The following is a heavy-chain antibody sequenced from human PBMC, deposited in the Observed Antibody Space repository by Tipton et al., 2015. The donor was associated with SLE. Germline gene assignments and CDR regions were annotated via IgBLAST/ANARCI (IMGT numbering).Heavy chain of an antibody. CDR2: ISYIGSP. Sequence: TLSLTCTVSGDSISSHYWSWIRQPPGKGLEWIGFISYIGSPNYNPSLKSRVTISVDTSKNHFSLKLSSVTAADTAVYYCASGYYYDSSPDAFDIWGQGTMVTVSS. D-gene: IGHD3-22*01. CDR1: GDSISSHY. V-gene: IGHV4-59*11. J-gene: IGHJ3*02. CDR3: ASGYYYDSSPDAFDI.